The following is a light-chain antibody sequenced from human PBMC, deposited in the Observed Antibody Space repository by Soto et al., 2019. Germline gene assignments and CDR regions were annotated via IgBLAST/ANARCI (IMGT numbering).Light chain of an antibody. CDR1: RRGSNTY. Sequence: TQSPSTLTQSPSTLFPPFCRAGRRGSNTYLAWYQQKPGKAPRLLIYGVSNRARGIPDRFSGSGSGTDFTLTISRLEPEDFAVYYCQQYGSSGTFGQGTKVDIK. CDR2: GVS. V-gene: IGKV3-20*01. J-gene: IGKJ1*01. CDR3: QQYGSSGT.